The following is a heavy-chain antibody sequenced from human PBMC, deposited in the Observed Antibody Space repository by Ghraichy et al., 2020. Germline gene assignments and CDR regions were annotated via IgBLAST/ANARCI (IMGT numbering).Heavy chain of an antibody. J-gene: IGHJ4*02. D-gene: IGHD2-2*01. CDR2: ISYDGSNK. CDR3: ASCLTWYHIVVVPAAMRAMGGCNDY. V-gene: IGHV3-30*04. Sequence: GGSLRLSCAASGFTFSSYAMHWVRQAPGKGLEWVAVISYDGSNKYYADSVKGRFTISRDNSKNTLYLQMNSLRAEDTAVYYCASCLTWYHIVVVPAAMRAMGGCNDYWGQGTLVTVSS. CDR1: GFTFSSYA.